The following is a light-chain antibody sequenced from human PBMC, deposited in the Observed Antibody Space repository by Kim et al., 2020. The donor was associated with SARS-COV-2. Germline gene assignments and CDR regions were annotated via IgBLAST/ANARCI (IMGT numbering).Light chain of an antibody. CDR2: AAS. V-gene: IGKV1-39*01. CDR3: QQSYSLLT. J-gene: IGKJ4*01. Sequence: DIQMTQSPASLSASVGDRVTINCRASQSIGNFLNWYQHKSGKAPKILIFAASMLQNGVPSRLSGSGSGTEFTLTISSLQPEDFASYYCQQSYSLLTFGGGTKVDIK. CDR1: QSIGNF.